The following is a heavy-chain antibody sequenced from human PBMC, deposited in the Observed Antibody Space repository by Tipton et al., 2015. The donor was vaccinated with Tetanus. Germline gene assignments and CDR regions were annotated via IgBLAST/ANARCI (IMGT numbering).Heavy chain of an antibody. Sequence: SLRLSCAASGFTSSSYGMHWVRQAPGKGLEWVAVIWYDGSNKYYADSVKDRFTISRDNSKNTLYLQMNSLRAEDTAVYYCARDLYYDFWSGQYYYYYGMDVWGQGTTVTVSS. V-gene: IGHV3-33*01. CDR3: ARDLYYDFWSGQYYYYYGMDV. J-gene: IGHJ6*02. CDR2: IWYDGSNK. CDR1: GFTSSSYG. D-gene: IGHD3-3*01.